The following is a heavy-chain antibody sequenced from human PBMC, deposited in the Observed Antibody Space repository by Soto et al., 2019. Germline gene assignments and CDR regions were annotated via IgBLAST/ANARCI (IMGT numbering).Heavy chain of an antibody. V-gene: IGHV3-30-3*01. CDR2: ISFAGTNK. J-gene: IGHJ6*01. CDR3: AREGSAVGYYGLDV. Sequence: QVQLVESGGGVVQPGRSLRLSCAASGFTFTNYVMHWVRQAPGKGLEWVAVISFAGTNKYYPDSVKGRFNISRDNSKNTLSLEMHSLTAEDTAIYYCAREGSAVGYYGLDVWGQGTPVTVSP. CDR1: GFTFTNYV. D-gene: IGHD1-26*01.